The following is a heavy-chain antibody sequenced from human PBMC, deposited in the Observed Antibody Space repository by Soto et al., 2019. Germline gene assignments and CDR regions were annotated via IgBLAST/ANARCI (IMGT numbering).Heavy chain of an antibody. CDR2: VYLDDDK. CDR1: GFALTYIGEG. Sequence: QITLKESGPPLVKPTQTLTLTCTFSGFALTYIGEGVGWIGQPPGKALEWLALVYLDDDKRYNPSLRSRLTSAKDTSKKQVVLTMTNMDPVDTATYYCVQSRCGGDCLTFYSSHAYYGLDVWGQGTTVTVSS. J-gene: IGHJ6*02. CDR3: VQSRCGGDCLTFYSSHAYYGLDV. D-gene: IGHD2-21*02. V-gene: IGHV2-5*02.